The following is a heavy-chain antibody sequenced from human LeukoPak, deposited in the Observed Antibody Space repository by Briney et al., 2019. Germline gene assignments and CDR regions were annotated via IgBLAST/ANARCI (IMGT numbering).Heavy chain of an antibody. CDR1: GGSISSGGYS. CDR3: ARATAIVVVPAAMDV. Sequence: PSQTLSLTCAVSGGSISSGGYSWSWIRQPPGKGLEWIGYIYHSGSTYYNPSLESRVTISVDTSKNQFSLKLSSVTAADTAVYYCARATAIVVVPAAMDVWGQGTTVTVSS. CDR2: IYHSGST. D-gene: IGHD2-2*01. V-gene: IGHV4-30-2*01. J-gene: IGHJ6*02.